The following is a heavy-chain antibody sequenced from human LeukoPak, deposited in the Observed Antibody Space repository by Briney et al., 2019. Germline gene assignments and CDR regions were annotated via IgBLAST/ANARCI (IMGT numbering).Heavy chain of an antibody. J-gene: IGHJ6*03. CDR2: IYYSGST. V-gene: IGHV4-39*01. Sequence: PSETLSLTCTVSGGSISSSSYYWGWLRHPPGKGLEWIGSIYYSGSTYYNPSLKRRVTISVDTSKNQFSLKLCSVTAADTAVYYCARHLFAAMGNMDVWGKGTTVTVSS. D-gene: IGHD2-2*01. CDR1: GGSISSSSYY. CDR3: ARHLFAAMGNMDV.